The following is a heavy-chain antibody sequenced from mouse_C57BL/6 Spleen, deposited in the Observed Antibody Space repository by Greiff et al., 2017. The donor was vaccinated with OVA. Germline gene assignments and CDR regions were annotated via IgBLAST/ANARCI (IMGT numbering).Heavy chain of an antibody. V-gene: IGHV14-2*01. CDR3: ALSYGSRGYYAMDY. CDR2: IDPEDGET. Sequence: EVKLQESGAELVKPGASVKLSCTASGFNIKDYYMHWVKQRTEQGLEWIGRIDPEDGETKYAPKFKGKATITADTSSNTAYLQLSSLTSEDTAVEYCALSYGSRGYYAMDYWGQGTSVTVSS. D-gene: IGHD1-1*01. J-gene: IGHJ4*01. CDR1: GFNIKDYY.